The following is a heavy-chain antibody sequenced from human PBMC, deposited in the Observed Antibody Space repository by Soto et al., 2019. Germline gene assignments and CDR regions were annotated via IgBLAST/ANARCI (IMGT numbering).Heavy chain of an antibody. CDR2: IYSGGNK. V-gene: IGHV3-66*01. CDR3: ARVVPQIAAAGTRYFDY. CDR1: GFTFSNAW. D-gene: IGHD6-13*01. Sequence: GGSLRLSCAASGFTFSNAWMNWVRQAPGKGLEWVSIIYSGGNKYYADSVKGRFTISRDNSKNTLYLQMNSLRAEDTSVYYCARVVPQIAAAGTRYFDYWGQGTLVTFSS. J-gene: IGHJ4*02.